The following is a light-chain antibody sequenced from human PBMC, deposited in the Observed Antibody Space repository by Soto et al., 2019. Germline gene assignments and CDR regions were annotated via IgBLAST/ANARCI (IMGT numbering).Light chain of an antibody. CDR1: QSISNY. Sequence: DMEMTQSPSSLSASVGDRVTITCRASQSISNYLNWYQHKPGKVPKLLIYAASSLQSGVPTRFSGSGSGTDFTLTITSLQPEDFATYYGQQSYGTPLTCGGGTKIEIK. J-gene: IGKJ4*01. V-gene: IGKV1-39*01. CDR3: QQSYGTPLT. CDR2: AAS.